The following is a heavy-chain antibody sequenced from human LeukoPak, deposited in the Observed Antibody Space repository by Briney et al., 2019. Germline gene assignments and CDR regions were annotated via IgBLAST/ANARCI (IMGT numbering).Heavy chain of an antibody. J-gene: IGHJ6*02. CDR1: GYTFTGYY. V-gene: IGHV1-2*02. CDR3: ARGDYYYYYGMDV. Sequence: ASVTLSCTASGYTFTGYYMHWVRQAPGQGLEWMGWINPNSGGTNYAQKFQGRVTMTRDTSISTAYMELSRLRSDDTAVYYCARGDYYYYYGMDVWGQGTTVTVSS. CDR2: INPNSGGT.